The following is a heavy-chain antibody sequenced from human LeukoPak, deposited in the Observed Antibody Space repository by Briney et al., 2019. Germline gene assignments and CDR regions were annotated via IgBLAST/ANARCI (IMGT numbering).Heavy chain of an antibody. J-gene: IGHJ4*02. Sequence: GGSLRLSCAASGFSFSSYAMSWVRQAPGKGLEWVSAISGSGGSTYYADSVKDRFTISRDNSKNTLYLRMNSLRAEDTAVYYCARGSQWLPDYWGQGTLVTVSS. CDR2: ISGSGGST. CDR3: ARGSQWLPDY. V-gene: IGHV3-23*01. D-gene: IGHD5-24*01. CDR1: GFSFSSYA.